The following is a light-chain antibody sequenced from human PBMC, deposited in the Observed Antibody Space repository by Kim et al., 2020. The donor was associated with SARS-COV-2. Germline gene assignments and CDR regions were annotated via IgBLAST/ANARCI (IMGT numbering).Light chain of an antibody. Sequence: IGNYLAWYQQRPGKPPKLPIFAASTLQSGVPSRFSGVTSGTEFTLIISSLQPEDVATYFCQKYNSAPITFGQGTRLEIK. CDR3: QKYNSAPIT. CDR2: AAS. J-gene: IGKJ5*01. CDR1: IGNY. V-gene: IGKV1-27*01.